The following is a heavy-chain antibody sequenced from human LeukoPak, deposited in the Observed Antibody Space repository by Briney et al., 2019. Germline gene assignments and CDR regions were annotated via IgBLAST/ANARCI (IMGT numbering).Heavy chain of an antibody. CDR2: ICYSGST. CDR3: ARDSPLRTGRGFDY. D-gene: IGHD5/OR15-5a*01. Sequence: SETLSLTCTVSGGSISSYYWSWIRQPPGKGLEWIGYICYSGSTNYNPSLKSRVTISVDTSKNQFSLKLSSVTAADTAVYYCARDSPLRTGRGFDYWGQGTLVTVSS. J-gene: IGHJ4*02. CDR1: GGSISSYY. V-gene: IGHV4-59*01.